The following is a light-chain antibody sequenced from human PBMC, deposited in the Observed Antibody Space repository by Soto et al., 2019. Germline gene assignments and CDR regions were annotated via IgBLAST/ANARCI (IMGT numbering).Light chain of an antibody. CDR3: QQYNDWPWFT. Sequence: EIVMTQSPATLSVSPGERATLSCRVSQSVSGNLTWYQQKPGQAPRLLIYGASTRATGIPARFSGSGSGGEFTLTVSSLQSEDVAVYYCQQYNDWPWFTFGQGTKLEI. J-gene: IGKJ2*01. CDR2: GAS. V-gene: IGKV3-15*01. CDR1: QSVSGN.